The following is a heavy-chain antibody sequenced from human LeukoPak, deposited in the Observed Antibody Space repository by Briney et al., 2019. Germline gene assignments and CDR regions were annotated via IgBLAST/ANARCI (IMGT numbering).Heavy chain of an antibody. CDR1: GGPISRSSYY. J-gene: IGHJ5*02. CDR2: IYYSEST. V-gene: IGHV4-39*07. Sequence: PSDPLSLTCTLSGGPISRSSYYGGWIPKPRGKGLEWFGSIYYSESTYYNPSLKSRVTISVDTSKNQFSLKLSSVTAADTAVYYCARAFGVRGYSGYELGHNWFDPWGQGTLVTVSS. CDR3: ARAFGVRGYSGYELGHNWFDP. D-gene: IGHD5-12*01.